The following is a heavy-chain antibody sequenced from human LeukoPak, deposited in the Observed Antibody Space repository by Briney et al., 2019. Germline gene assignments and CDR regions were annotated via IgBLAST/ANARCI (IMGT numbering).Heavy chain of an antibody. Sequence: ASVKVSCKASGYTFTGYYMHWVRQAPGQGLEWMGWINPNSGGTNYAQKFQGRVTMTRDTSIITAYMELSRLRSDDTAVYYCASGVAAAGHNWFDPWGQGTLVTVSS. CDR3: ASGVAAAGHNWFDP. CDR1: GYTFTGYY. D-gene: IGHD6-13*01. V-gene: IGHV1-2*02. CDR2: INPNSGGT. J-gene: IGHJ5*02.